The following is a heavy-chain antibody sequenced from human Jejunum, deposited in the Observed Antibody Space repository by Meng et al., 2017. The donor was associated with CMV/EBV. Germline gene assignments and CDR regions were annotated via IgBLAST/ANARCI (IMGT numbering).Heavy chain of an antibody. CDR2: VYTSGST. V-gene: IGHV4-4*07. J-gene: IGHJ4*02. CDR3: ARASNSAGWYGFDY. CDR1: GDSITGYY. Sequence: QVQLQEAGPGLVKPSETLSLTCTVSGDSITGYYYNGIRQPAGKGLEWIGRVYTSGSTNYSPSLKSRVTMSVDTSMKQLSLKLTSVTAADTAVYYCARASNSAGWYGFDYWGQGTLVTVSS. D-gene: IGHD6-19*01.